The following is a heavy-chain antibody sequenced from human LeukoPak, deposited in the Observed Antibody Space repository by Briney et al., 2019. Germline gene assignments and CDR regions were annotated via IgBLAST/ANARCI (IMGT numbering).Heavy chain of an antibody. CDR1: GFTFSTYW. D-gene: IGHD6-19*01. Sequence: QPGGSLTLSCAASGFTFSTYWMHWVRQAPGKGLVWVSRINSDGSSTSYADSVKGRFTISRDNAKNTLYLQMNSLRADDTAVYYCARGSLRLPDYWGQGTLVTVSS. CDR2: INSDGSST. CDR3: ARGSLRLPDY. V-gene: IGHV3-74*01. J-gene: IGHJ4*02.